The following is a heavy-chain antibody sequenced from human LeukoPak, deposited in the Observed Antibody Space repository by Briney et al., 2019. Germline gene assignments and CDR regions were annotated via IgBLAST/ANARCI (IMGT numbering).Heavy chain of an antibody. CDR3: VREQDWAFSY. CDR2: ITTTSQSI. D-gene: IGHD3-9*01. J-gene: IGHJ4*02. CDR1: GFTFNTYT. V-gene: IGHV3-48*01. Sequence: GGSLRLSCVASGFTFNTYTMNWVRQAPGKGLEWITVITTTSQSIYYAASVKGRFPISRDNGKRSLLLPMTRLNTKDTDFYYCVREQDWAFSYWGQGTLVTVSS.